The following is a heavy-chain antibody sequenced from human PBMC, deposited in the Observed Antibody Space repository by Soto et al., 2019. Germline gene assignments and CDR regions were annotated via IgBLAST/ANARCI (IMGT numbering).Heavy chain of an antibody. CDR3: AKVLFFFFNDPATTEIYTLSPTRRSSDL. V-gene: IGHV3-30*18. D-gene: IGHD3-3*01. CDR1: GFTFSSYG. J-gene: IGHJ2*01. Sequence: HPGGSLRLSCAASGFTFSSYGMHWVRQAPGKGLEWVAVISYDGSNKYYADSVKGRFTISRDNSKNTLYLPINSLRAEYTAWYSCAKVLFFFFNDPATTEIYTLSPTRRSSDL. CDR2: ISYDGSNK.